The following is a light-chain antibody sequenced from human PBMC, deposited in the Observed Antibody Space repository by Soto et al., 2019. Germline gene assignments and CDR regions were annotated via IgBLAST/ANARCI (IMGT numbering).Light chain of an antibody. CDR3: QQYNSYPLT. CDR1: QTISSW. J-gene: IGKJ4*01. CDR2: KAS. V-gene: IGKV1-5*03. Sequence: DIQMTQSPSTLSASVGDRVTIXXRASQTISSWLAWYQQKPGQAPKLXIYKASSLESAVPSRFSGSGSGTEFTLTISGLQPDDFATYYCQQYNSYPLTFGGGTKVDIK.